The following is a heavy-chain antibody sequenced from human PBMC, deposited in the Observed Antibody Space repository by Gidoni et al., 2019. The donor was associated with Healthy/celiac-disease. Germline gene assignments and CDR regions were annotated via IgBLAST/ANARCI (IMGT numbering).Heavy chain of an antibody. CDR1: GFTFRSYS. Sequence: EVQLVESGGGLVKPGGSLRLSCAASGFTFRSYSMHWVRQAPGKGLEWVSSISSSSSYIYYADSVKGRFTISRDNAKNSLYLQMNSLRAEDTAVYYCARDRKSTSTHTYYYYYGMDVWGQGTTVTVSS. CDR3: ARDRKSTSTHTYYYYYGMDV. D-gene: IGHD2-2*01. CDR2: ISSSSSYI. V-gene: IGHV3-21*01. J-gene: IGHJ6*02.